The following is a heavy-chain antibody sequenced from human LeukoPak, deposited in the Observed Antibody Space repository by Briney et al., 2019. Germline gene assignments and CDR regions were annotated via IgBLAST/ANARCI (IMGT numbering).Heavy chain of an antibody. CDR1: SGSFSGYY. CDR2: IKDGGNT. V-gene: IGHV4-34*01. J-gene: IGHJ4*02. CDR3: VRGFSGVVGDY. Sequence: SETLSLTCAVYSGSFSGYYWSWIRLPPGKGLEWIGEIKDGGNTNYNPSLRSRVTISKDTSKNQLSLNLSSATAADTAVYYCVRGFSGVVGDYWGQGTPVTVSS. D-gene: IGHD3-10*01.